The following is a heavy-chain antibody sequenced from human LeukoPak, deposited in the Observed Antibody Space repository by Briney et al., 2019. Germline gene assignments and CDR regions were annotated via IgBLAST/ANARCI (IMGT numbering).Heavy chain of an antibody. V-gene: IGHV3-30*18. Sequence: GGSLRLSCAGSGYTFDDHGMSWVRQAPGKGLEWVAVISFDGSHQYYADSVKGRFTISRDNSKNTLYLQMNSLRPEDTAVYYCAKDKTTVVTLFDNWGQGTLVTVSS. J-gene: IGHJ4*02. D-gene: IGHD4-23*01. CDR1: GYTFDDHG. CDR2: ISFDGSHQ. CDR3: AKDKTTVVTLFDN.